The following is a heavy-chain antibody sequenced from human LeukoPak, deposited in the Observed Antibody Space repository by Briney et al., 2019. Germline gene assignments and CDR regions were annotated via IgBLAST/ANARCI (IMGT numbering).Heavy chain of an antibody. CDR3: ARDSGTTGEVTFDP. V-gene: IGHV4-34*01. Sequence: SETLSLTCAVYGGSFSGYYWSWIRQPPGKGLEWIGEINHRGSTNYNPSLKSRVTISVDTSKNQFSLKLSSVTAADTAVYYCARDSGTTGEVTFDPWGQGTLVTVSS. J-gene: IGHJ5*02. D-gene: IGHD3-10*01. CDR2: INHRGST. CDR1: GGSFSGYY.